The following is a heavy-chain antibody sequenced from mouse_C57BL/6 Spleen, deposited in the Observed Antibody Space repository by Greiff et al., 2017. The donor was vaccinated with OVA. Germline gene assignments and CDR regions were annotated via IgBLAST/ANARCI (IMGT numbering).Heavy chain of an antibody. J-gene: IGHJ1*03. D-gene: IGHD1-1*01. CDR3: VREGPYYYGSSPRWYFDV. CDR1: GFTFNTYA. V-gene: IGHV10-3*01. Sequence: DVKLVESGGGLVQPKGSLKLSCAASGFTFNTYAMHWVRQAPGKGLEWVARIRSKSSNYATYYADSVKDRFTISRDDSQSMLYLQMNNLKTEDTAMYYCVREGPYYYGSSPRWYFDVWGTGTTVTVSS. CDR2: IRSKSSNYAT.